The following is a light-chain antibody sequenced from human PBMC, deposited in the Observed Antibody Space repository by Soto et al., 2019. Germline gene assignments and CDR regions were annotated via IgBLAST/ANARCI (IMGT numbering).Light chain of an antibody. CDR3: QQYNNSPST. Sequence: DIPMTQSPSTLSASVGDRVTITCRASQSFSDWLAWYQQKPGKAPKLLIYGASNLESGVPSRFSGSGSGTEFTLTINSLQPDDFATYYCQQYNNSPSTFGQGTKVVIK. CDR2: GAS. V-gene: IGKV1-5*01. CDR1: QSFSDW. J-gene: IGKJ1*01.